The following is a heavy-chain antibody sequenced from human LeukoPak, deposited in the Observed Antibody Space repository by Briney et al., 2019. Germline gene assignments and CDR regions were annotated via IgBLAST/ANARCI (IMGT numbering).Heavy chain of an antibody. V-gene: IGHV3-53*01. D-gene: IGHD6-13*01. CDR1: GFTVSSNY. J-gene: IGHJ6*02. Sequence: PGGSLRLSCAASGFTVSSNYMSWVRQAPGKGLEWVSVIYSGGSTYYADSVKGRFTISRDNSKNTLYLQMNSLRAEDTAVYYCAKDIQQLASKPYGMDVWGQGTTVTVSS. CDR3: AKDIQQLASKPYGMDV. CDR2: IYSGGST.